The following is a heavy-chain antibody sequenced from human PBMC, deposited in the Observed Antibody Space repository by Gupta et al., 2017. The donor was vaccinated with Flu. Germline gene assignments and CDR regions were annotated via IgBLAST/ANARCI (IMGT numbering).Heavy chain of an antibody. D-gene: IGHD2-15*01. V-gene: IGHV3-64D*06. CDR2: ITSNGVST. J-gene: IGHJ1*01. Sequence: EVQLVESGGDLVQPGGTLSLYWSGNGFNFSHYAMHWIRQAPGKGLEYVSGITSNGVSTFYEDSVKGRFTISMDSSKATLYLHMSSLRPAGSAVYYCVNLGYCYDDPNNCYLFDRWGPGTLVTVSS. CDR1: GFNFSHYA. CDR3: VNLGYCYDDPNNCYLFDR.